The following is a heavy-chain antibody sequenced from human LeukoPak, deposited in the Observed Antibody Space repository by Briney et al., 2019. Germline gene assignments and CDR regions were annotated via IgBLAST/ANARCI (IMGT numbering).Heavy chain of an antibody. CDR2: INPNSGGT. Sequence: ASVKVSCKASGYTFTGYYMHWVRQAPGQGLEWMGWINPNSGGTNYAQKFQGRVTMTRDTSISTACMELSRLRSDDTAVYYCARGSFFDDILTGYDWGQGTLVTVSS. CDR3: ARGSFFDDILTGYD. CDR1: GYTFTGYY. D-gene: IGHD3-9*01. J-gene: IGHJ4*02. V-gene: IGHV1-2*02.